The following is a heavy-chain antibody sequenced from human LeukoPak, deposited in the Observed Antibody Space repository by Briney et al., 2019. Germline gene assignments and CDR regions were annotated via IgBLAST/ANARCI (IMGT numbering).Heavy chain of an antibody. CDR2: IYTSGST. J-gene: IGHJ6*02. CDR3: ARGGSGYSGYDGLRRSRYMDV. D-gene: IGHD5-12*01. V-gene: IGHV4-4*07. Sequence: PSETLSLTCTVSGGSISSYYWSWIRQPAGKGLEWIGRIYTSGSTNYNPSLKSRVTMSVDTSKNQFSLKLSSVTAADTAVYYCARGGSGYSGYDGLRRSRYMDVWGQGTTVTVSS. CDR1: GGSISSYY.